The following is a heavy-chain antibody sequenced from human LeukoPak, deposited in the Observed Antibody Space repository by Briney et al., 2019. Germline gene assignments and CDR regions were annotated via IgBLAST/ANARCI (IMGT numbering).Heavy chain of an antibody. D-gene: IGHD4-17*01. Sequence: GGSLRLSCAASGFTFSSYAMNWVRQAPGKGLEWVSHISGSGISTYYADSVKGRFTISRDNSKNTLYLQMNSLRAEDTAVYYCARSGAVKGDYWGQGTLVTVSS. CDR2: ISGSGIST. V-gene: IGHV3-23*01. J-gene: IGHJ4*02. CDR1: GFTFSSYA. CDR3: ARSGAVKGDY.